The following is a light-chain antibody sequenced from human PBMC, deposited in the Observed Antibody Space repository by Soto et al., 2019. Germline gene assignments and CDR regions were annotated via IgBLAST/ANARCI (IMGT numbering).Light chain of an antibody. CDR1: QSVRTY. Sequence: ETVCTVCRGTLTLNNREGATLSCRASQSVRTYLAWYQVKPGQAPRLLIYDASSRASGVPARFSGSGSGTDFTLTISSLEPEDFTVYYCQQYDKWPRTFGQGSKVDIK. CDR3: QQYDKWPRT. J-gene: IGKJ1*01. CDR2: DAS. V-gene: IGKV3-11*01.